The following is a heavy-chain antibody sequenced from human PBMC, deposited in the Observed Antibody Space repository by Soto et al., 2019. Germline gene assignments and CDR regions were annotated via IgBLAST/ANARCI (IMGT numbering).Heavy chain of an antibody. CDR1: GGSISSGDYS. V-gene: IGHV4-30-4*01. Sequence: PSETLSLSCTVSGGSISSGDYSWSWVRQSPGKGLEWIGHIYNSGITYYNPSLKSRVVISIDTSRNQFSLRLNSLTAADRAVYFCARGVTVFGLVSRFWSHPWGQGTVVTGFS. CDR2: IYNSGIT. J-gene: IGHJ5*02. CDR3: ARGVTVFGLVSRFWSHP. D-gene: IGHD3-3*01.